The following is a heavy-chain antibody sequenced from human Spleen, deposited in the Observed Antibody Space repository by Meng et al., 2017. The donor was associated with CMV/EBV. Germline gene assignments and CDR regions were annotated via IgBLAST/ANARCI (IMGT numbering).Heavy chain of an antibody. J-gene: IGHJ5*02. CDR1: GFSLSTSAVG. V-gene: IGHV2-5*01. D-gene: IGHD3-10*01. CDR2: IYWNDDK. CDR3: AHAPAVELLFHWFDP. Sequence: GFSLSTSAVGVGWIRQPPGKALEWLALIYWNDDKRYSPSLKNRLTITKDTSKNQVVLTMTNMDPVDTATYYCAHAPAVELLFHWFDPWGQGTLVTVSS.